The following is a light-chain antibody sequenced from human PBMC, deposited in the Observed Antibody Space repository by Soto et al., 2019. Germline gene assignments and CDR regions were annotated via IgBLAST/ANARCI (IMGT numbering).Light chain of an antibody. CDR2: DTS. CDR1: QSVSSNS. CDR3: QHYGAAPIT. V-gene: IGKV3D-20*01. Sequence: EIVLTQSPATLSLSPGERATLSCGASQSVSSNSLAWYQQKPGLAPRVLIYDTSSRATGIPDKFSGSGSGTDFTLTISRLEPADFALYYCQHYGAAPITFGQGTRLEIK. J-gene: IGKJ5*01.